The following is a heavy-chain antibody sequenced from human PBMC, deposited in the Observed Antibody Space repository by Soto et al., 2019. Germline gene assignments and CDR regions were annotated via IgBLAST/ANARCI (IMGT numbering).Heavy chain of an antibody. CDR3: ARDGQYYGSEANIGVDY. J-gene: IGHJ4*02. Sequence: EVQLVESGGGLVQPGGSLRLSCVASGFPFSNYAMHWVRQAPGKGLEYVSGIRSYGGITYYGNSVKGRFTISRDNSKNTLYLQMGSLRPEDTAMYYCARDGQYYGSEANIGVDYWGQGTLVTVSS. V-gene: IGHV3-64*01. CDR1: GFPFSNYA. CDR2: IRSYGGIT. D-gene: IGHD3-10*01.